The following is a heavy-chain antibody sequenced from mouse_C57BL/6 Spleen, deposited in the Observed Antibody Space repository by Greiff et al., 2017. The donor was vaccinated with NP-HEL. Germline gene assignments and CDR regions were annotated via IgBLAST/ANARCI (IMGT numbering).Heavy chain of an antibody. J-gene: IGHJ2*01. CDR3: ARGGYYYAISYYFDY. CDR1: GYTFTSYW. D-gene: IGHD1-1*01. V-gene: IGHV1-61*01. CDR2: IYPSDSET. Sequence: QVQLQQPGAELVRPGSSVKLSCKASGYTFTSYWMDWVKQRPGQGLEWIGNIYPSDSETHYNQKFKDKATLTVDKSSSTAYMQLSSLTSEDSAVYYCARGGYYYAISYYFDYWGQGTTRTVSS.